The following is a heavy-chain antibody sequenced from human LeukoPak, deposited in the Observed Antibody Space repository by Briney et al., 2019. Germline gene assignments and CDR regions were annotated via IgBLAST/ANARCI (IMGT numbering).Heavy chain of an antibody. CDR1: GGTFSSYA. V-gene: IGHV1-69*13. D-gene: IGHD3-9*01. J-gene: IGHJ3*02. CDR2: IIPIFGTA. CDR3: ARVRPVLVRAFDI. Sequence: SVKVSCKASGGTFSSYAISWVRQAPGQGLEWMGGIIPIFGTANYAQKFQGRVTITADESTSTAYMELSSLRSEDTAVYYCARVRPVLVRAFDIWGQGTMVTVSS.